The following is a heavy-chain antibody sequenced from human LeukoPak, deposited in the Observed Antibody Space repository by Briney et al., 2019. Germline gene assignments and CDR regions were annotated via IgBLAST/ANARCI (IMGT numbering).Heavy chain of an antibody. J-gene: IGHJ6*04. CDR2: ISSSGSTI. Sequence: PGGSLRLSCAASGFTFSSYEMNWVRQAPGKGLEWVSYISSSGSTIYYADSVKGRFTISRDNAKNSLYLQMNSLRAEDTAVYYCARDGKPGILYYYGMDVWGKGTTVTVSS. V-gene: IGHV3-48*03. CDR1: GFTFSSYE. CDR3: ARDGKPGILYYYGMDV. D-gene: IGHD7-27*01.